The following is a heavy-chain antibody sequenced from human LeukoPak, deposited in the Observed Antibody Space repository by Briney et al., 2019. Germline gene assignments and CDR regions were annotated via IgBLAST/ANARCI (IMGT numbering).Heavy chain of an antibody. CDR3: TLFYYDSSGYYEAIGYSYGKDV. J-gene: IGHJ6*02. CDR1: GFTFNKAW. CDR2: IKSRTDGGTT. D-gene: IGHD3-22*01. Sequence: GGSLRLSCAASGFTFNKAWMSWVRQAPGKGLEWIGRIKSRTDGGTTDYATPVKGRFTISRDDSKSMLYLQMNSLKNEDTAVYFCTLFYYDSSGYYEAIGYSYGKDVWGQGTTVTVSS. V-gene: IGHV3-15*01.